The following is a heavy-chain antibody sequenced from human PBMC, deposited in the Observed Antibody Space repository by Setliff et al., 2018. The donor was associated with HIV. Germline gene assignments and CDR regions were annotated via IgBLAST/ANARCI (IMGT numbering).Heavy chain of an antibody. J-gene: IGHJ4*02. CDR2: IYYSGST. Sequence: PSETLSLTCTVSGGSISSSSYYWGWIRQPPGKGLEWIGSIYYSGSTYYNPSLKSRVTISVDTSKNQFSLKLNSVTAADTAVYYCARGRPDYYGSGSYYPFDYWGQGTLVTVS. CDR3: ARGRPDYYGSGSYYPFDY. V-gene: IGHV4-39*07. CDR1: GGSISSSSYY. D-gene: IGHD3-10*01.